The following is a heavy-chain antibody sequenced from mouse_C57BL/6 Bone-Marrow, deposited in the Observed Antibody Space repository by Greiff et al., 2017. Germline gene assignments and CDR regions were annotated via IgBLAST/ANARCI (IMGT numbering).Heavy chain of an antibody. CDR1: GYSFTDYN. D-gene: IGHD1-1*01. Sequence: VQLQQSGPELVKPGASVKISCKASGYSFTDYNMNWVKQSHGRSLEWIGVINPNYGTTSYNQKFKGKATLTVDQSSSTAYMQLNSLTSEDSAVYYCARSLYGSSSSWFAYWGQGTLVTVSA. V-gene: IGHV1-39*01. CDR3: ARSLYGSSSSWFAY. CDR2: INPNYGTT. J-gene: IGHJ3*01.